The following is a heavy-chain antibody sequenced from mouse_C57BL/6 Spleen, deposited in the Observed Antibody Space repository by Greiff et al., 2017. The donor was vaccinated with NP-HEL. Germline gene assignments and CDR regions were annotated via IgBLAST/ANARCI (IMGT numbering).Heavy chain of an antibody. D-gene: IGHD3-3*01. V-gene: IGHV1-55*01. CDR1: GYTFTSYW. J-gene: IGHJ4*01. Sequence: QVHVKQSGAELVKPGASVKMSCKASGYTFTSYWITWVKQRPGQGLEWIGDIYPGSGSTNYNEKFKSKATLTVDTSSSTAYMQLSGLTSEDYAVYYCARGGDGDYAMDYWGQGTSVTVSS. CDR3: ARGGDGDYAMDY. CDR2: IYPGSGST.